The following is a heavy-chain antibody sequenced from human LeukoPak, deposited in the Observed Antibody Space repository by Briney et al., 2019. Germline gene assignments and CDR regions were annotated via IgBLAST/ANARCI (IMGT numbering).Heavy chain of an antibody. CDR2: IYYSGST. CDR3: ASSASSSWYYYAMDV. J-gene: IGHJ6*02. V-gene: IGHV4-59*01. Sequence: SETLSLTCTVSGGSISSYYWSWIRQPPGKGLEWIGYIYYSGSTNYSPSLKSRVTISVDTSKNQFSLKLSSVTAADTAVYCCASSASSSWYYYAMDVWGQGTTVTVSS. D-gene: IGHD6-6*01. CDR1: GGSISSYY.